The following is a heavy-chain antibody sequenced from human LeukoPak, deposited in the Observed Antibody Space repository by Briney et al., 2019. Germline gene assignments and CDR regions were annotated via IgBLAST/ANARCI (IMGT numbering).Heavy chain of an antibody. CDR2: ISGSGGTA. CDR1: GFTFSNYA. CDR3: AKKGYYDGSGYYMYYFDH. D-gene: IGHD3-22*01. V-gene: IGHV3-23*01. Sequence: GGSLRLSCAASGFTFSNYAMTWVRQAPGKGLEWVSAISGSGGTAYYADSVKGRFTISRDNSKNTLYLQMNSLRAEDTAVYYCAKKGYYDGSGYYMYYFDHWGQGTLVTVSS. J-gene: IGHJ4*02.